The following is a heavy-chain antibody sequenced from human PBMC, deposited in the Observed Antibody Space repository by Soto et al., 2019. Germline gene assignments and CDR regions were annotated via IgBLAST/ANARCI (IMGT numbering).Heavy chain of an antibody. J-gene: IGHJ4*02. CDR3: ARSGGQWLPAFDY. D-gene: IGHD6-19*01. CDR1: GFTFSAYW. V-gene: IGHV3-74*01. CDR2: INSDGSST. Sequence: GGSLRLSCAASGFTFSAYWMHWVRQAPGKGLVWVSRINSDGSSTNYADSVKGRFTISRDNAKNTLYLQMNSLRAEDTAVYYCARSGGQWLPAFDYWGQGNLVTVSS.